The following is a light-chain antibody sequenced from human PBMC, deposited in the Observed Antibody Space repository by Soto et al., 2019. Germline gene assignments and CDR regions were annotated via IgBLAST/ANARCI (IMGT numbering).Light chain of an antibody. Sequence: EIVLTHSPGTLSLSAGERATLSCRASQSVRSSYLAWYQQKLGQAPRLLIYGVSNRATGIPDRFSGSGSGTDFTLTISRLESEDFAVYYCQQYGTSPRTFGQGTKVEIK. CDR1: QSVRSSY. J-gene: IGKJ1*01. CDR2: GVS. V-gene: IGKV3-20*01. CDR3: QQYGTSPRT.